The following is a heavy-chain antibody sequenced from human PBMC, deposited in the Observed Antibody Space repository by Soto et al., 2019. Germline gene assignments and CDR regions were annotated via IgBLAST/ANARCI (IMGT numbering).Heavy chain of an antibody. J-gene: IGHJ3*02. CDR3: ARAEDFDWLLHPDDAFDI. Sequence: PGGSVRLSCAASGFTFSSYGMHWVRQAPGKGLEWVAVIWYDGSNKYYADSVKGRFTISRDNSKNSLYLQMNSLRAEDTAVYYCARAEDFDWLLHPDDAFDIWGQGTMVTVSS. CDR1: GFTFSSYG. V-gene: IGHV3-33*01. CDR2: IWYDGSNK. D-gene: IGHD3-9*01.